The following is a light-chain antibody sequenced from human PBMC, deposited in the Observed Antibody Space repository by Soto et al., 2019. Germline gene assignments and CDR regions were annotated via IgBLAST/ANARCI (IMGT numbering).Light chain of an antibody. Sequence: QSVLTHPRSVSGSPGQSVTISCTGTSSDVGRYNFVSWYQLHPGKDPKLMIYDVTERPSGVPDRFSASKSGNTASLTISGLQSEDEADYYCGSYAGSNNFVFGGGTKLTVL. CDR2: DVT. V-gene: IGLV2-11*01. J-gene: IGLJ2*01. CDR1: SSDVGRYNF. CDR3: GSYAGSNNFV.